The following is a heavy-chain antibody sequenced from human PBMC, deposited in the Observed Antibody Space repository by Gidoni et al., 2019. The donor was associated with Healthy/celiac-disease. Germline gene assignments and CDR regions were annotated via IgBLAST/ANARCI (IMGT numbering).Heavy chain of an antibody. CDR2: IIPIFGTA. CDR3: ARSMIVVVITPFWWFDP. CDR1: GGTLSSYA. D-gene: IGHD3-22*01. J-gene: IGHJ5*02. V-gene: IGHV1-69*01. Sequence: QVQLVQSGAEVKKPGSSGKVSCKASGGTLSSYAISWVRQAPGQGLEWMGGIIPIFGTANYAQKFQGRVTITADESTSTAYMELSSLRSEDTAVYYCARSMIVVVITPFWWFDPWGQGTLVTVSS.